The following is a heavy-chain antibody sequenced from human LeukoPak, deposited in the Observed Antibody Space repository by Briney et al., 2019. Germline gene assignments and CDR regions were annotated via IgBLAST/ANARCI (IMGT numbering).Heavy chain of an antibody. CDR1: GGSISSGSYY. CDR2: IYTSGST. D-gene: IGHD2-2*01. Sequence: SETLSLTCTVSGGSISSGSYYWSWIRQPAGKGLEWIGRIYTSGSTNYNPSLKSRVTISVDTSKNQFSLKLSSVTAADTAVYYCAGGGGGYKLLYYMDVWGKGTTVTVSS. CDR3: AGGGGGYKLLYYMDV. V-gene: IGHV4-61*02. J-gene: IGHJ6*03.